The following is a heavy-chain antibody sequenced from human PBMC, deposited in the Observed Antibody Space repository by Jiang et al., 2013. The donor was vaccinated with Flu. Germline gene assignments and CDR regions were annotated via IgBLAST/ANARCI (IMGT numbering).Heavy chain of an antibody. D-gene: IGHD2-2*01. CDR2: IRGSGDTT. J-gene: IGHJ4*02. CDR3: AKARDRYAYRFFDY. CDR1: GFTFGDYG. V-gene: IGHV3-23*01. Sequence: QLLESGGDLVQPGGSLRLSCTASGFTFGDYGMNWVRQAPGKGLEWVSGIRGSGDTTYYADSVRGRFTISRDNSNNTVHLQMISLTSDDTAIYYCAKARDRYAYRFFDYWGLGTLVTVSS.